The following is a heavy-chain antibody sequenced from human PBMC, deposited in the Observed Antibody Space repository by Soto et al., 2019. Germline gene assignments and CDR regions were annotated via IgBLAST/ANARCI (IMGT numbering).Heavy chain of an antibody. Sequence: SETLSLTCSVAGGSIIGYYGSWIRQPPGKGLEWIGYIYYSGSTNYNPSLKSRVTISVDTSMNQFSLKLSSVTAADTAVYYCARGEWELPPSYFDYWGQGTLVPVSS. CDR1: GGSIIGYY. CDR2: IYYSGST. CDR3: ARGEWELPPSYFDY. J-gene: IGHJ4*02. D-gene: IGHD1-26*01. V-gene: IGHV4-59*01.